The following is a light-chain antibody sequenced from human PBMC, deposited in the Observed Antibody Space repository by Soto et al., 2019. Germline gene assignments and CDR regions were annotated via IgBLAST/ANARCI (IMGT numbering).Light chain of an antibody. CDR1: QSVSSSY. Sequence: EIVLTQSPGTLSLSPGERATLSCRASQSVSSSYLAWYQQKPGQAPRLLIYGASSRATGIPDRFSGSGSGTDFTLTISRLEPEEFAVYYWQQYGSSPPYTFGPGTKVDIK. V-gene: IGKV3-20*01. CDR2: GAS. CDR3: QQYGSSPPYT. J-gene: IGKJ3*01.